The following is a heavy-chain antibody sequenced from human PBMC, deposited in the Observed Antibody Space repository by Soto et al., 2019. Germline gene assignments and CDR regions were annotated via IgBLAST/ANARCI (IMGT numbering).Heavy chain of an antibody. D-gene: IGHD2-15*01. CDR3: AKDRSVVVVVAATTPLDY. CDR2: ISYDGSNK. V-gene: IGHV3-30*18. Sequence: QVQLVESGGGVVQPGRSLRLSCAASGFTFSSYGMHWVRQAPGKGLEWVAVISYDGSNKYYADSVKGRFTITIDNSKNTLYLHMNSLRAEDTAVYYCAKDRSVVVVVAATTPLDYWGQGTLVTVSS. J-gene: IGHJ4*02. CDR1: GFTFSSYG.